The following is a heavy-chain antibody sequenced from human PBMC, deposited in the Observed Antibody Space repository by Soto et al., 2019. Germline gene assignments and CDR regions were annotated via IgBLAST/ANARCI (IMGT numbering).Heavy chain of an antibody. CDR3: ARELTSRAVDY. D-gene: IGHD3-16*01. CDR1: GYTFTSYD. J-gene: IGHJ4*02. CDR2: MNPNSGNT. Sequence: QVQLVQSGAEVKKPGASVKVSCKASGYTFTSYDINWVRQATGQGLEWMGWMNPNSGNTGYAQRFQGRVTMPTNTSLSTAYMELSSLRSEDTAVYYCARELTSRAVDYWGQGTLVTVSS. V-gene: IGHV1-8*01.